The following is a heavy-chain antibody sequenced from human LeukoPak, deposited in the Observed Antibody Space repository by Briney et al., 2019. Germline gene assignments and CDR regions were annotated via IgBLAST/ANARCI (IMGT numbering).Heavy chain of an antibody. CDR2: ISHSGSI. J-gene: IGHJ3*02. CDR1: GFSFSNYA. D-gene: IGHD6-19*01. CDR3: AKELTERWLIDAFDI. V-gene: IGHV3-23*01. Sequence: GGSLSLSCAASGFSFSNYAMNWVRQAPGKGLELVSSISHSGSISYADSVKGRFTISRDNSKNTLYLQMSSLRAEDTAIYYCAKELTERWLIDAFDIWGQGTVGTVSA.